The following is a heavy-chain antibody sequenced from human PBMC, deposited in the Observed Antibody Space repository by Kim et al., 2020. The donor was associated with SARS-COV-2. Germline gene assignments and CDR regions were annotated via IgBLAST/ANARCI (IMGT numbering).Heavy chain of an antibody. J-gene: IGHJ6*02. Sequence: GESLKISCKGSGYSFTSYWIGWVRQMPGKGLEWMGIIYPGDSDTRYSPSFQGQVTISADKSISTAYLQWSSLKASDTAMYYCARLLMRVRGVRIYYYYGMDVWGQGTTVTVSS. V-gene: IGHV5-51*01. D-gene: IGHD3-10*01. CDR1: GYSFTSYW. CDR3: ARLLMRVRGVRIYYYYGMDV. CDR2: IYPGDSDT.